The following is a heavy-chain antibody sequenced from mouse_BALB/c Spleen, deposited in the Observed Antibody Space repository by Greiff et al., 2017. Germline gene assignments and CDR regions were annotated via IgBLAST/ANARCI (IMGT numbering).Heavy chain of an antibody. CDR1: GYTFTSYW. Sequence: QVQLQQPGAELVKPGASVKMSCKASGYTFTSYWMHWVKQRPGQGLEWIGVIDPSDSYTTYNQKFKGKATLTVDTSSSTAYMQLSSLTSEDSAVYYCTPREYGNYDFDYWGQGTTLTVSS. CDR3: TPREYGNYDFDY. CDR2: IDPSDSYT. V-gene: IGHV1S127*01. D-gene: IGHD2-10*02. J-gene: IGHJ2*01.